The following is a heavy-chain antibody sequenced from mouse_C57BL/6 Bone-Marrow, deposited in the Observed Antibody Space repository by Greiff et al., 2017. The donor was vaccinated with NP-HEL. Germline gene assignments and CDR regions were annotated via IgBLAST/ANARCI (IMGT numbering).Heavy chain of an antibody. CDR3: ARELRDWYFDV. CDR2: IDPSDSYT. Sequence: QVQLQQPGAELVMPGASVKLSCKASGYTFTSYWMHWVKQRPGQGLEWIGEIDPSDSYTNYNQKFKGKSTLTVDKSSSTAYMQLSSLTAEDSAVYDCARELRDWYFDVWGTGTTVTVAS. CDR1: GYTFTSYW. J-gene: IGHJ1*03. V-gene: IGHV1-69*01. D-gene: IGHD1-1*01.